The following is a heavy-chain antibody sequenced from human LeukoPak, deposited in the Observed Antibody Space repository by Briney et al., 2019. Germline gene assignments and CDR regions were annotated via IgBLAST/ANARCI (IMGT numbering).Heavy chain of an antibody. J-gene: IGHJ4*02. Sequence: KPSETLSLTCAVYGGSLSGYYWSWIRQPPGKGLEWIGEINHSGSTNYNPSLKSRVTISVDTSKNQFSLKLSSVTAADTAVYYCARVLYDYVWGSSPFFGYWGQGTLVTVSS. V-gene: IGHV4-34*01. CDR1: GGSLSGYY. D-gene: IGHD3-16*01. CDR3: ARVLYDYVWGSSPFFGY. CDR2: INHSGST.